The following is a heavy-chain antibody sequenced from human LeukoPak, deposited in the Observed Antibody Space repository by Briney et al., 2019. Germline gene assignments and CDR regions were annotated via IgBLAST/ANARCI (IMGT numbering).Heavy chain of an antibody. V-gene: IGHV4-30-4*01. CDR3: ARGLLLVGQWLVYDY. J-gene: IGHJ4*02. D-gene: IGHD6-19*01. CDR1: GGSISSGDYY. CDR2: IYYSGST. Sequence: PSPTLSLTCTVSGGSISSGDYYWIWIRQPPGRGLEWIGYIYYSGSTYYNPSLKSRVTISVDTSKNQFSLKLSSVTAADTAVYYCARGLLLVGQWLVYDYWGQGTLVTVSS.